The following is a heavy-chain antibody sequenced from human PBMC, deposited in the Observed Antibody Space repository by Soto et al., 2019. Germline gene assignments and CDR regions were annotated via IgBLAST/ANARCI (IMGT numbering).Heavy chain of an antibody. Sequence: GASVKVSCKASGYTFTGYYMHWVRQAPGQGLEWMGWISAYNGNTNYAQKLQGRVTMTTDTSTSTAYMELRSLRSDDTAVYYCARVELEWVPLFDYWGQGTLVTVSS. D-gene: IGHD1-1*01. CDR2: ISAYNGNT. V-gene: IGHV1-18*04. CDR1: GYTFTGYY. CDR3: ARVELEWVPLFDY. J-gene: IGHJ4*02.